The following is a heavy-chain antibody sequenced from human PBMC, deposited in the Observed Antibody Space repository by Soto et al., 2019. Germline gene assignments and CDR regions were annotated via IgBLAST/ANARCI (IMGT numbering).Heavy chain of an antibody. J-gene: IGHJ4*02. CDR2: ISSGGDAF. CDR3: ARVYCSTTTCHVQAFDS. D-gene: IGHD2-2*01. V-gene: IGHV3-48*03. Sequence: GGSLRLSCAASGFTFSSYEMNWVRQAPGKTLEWVSYISSGGDAFYYADSVKGRFTISRDNAKNSLFLQMNSLRVEDTAVYYCARVYCSTTTCHVQAFDSWGQGTLVTVSS. CDR1: GFTFSSYE.